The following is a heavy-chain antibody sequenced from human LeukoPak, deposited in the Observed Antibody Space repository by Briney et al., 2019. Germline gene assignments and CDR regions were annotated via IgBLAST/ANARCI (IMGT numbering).Heavy chain of an antibody. CDR2: IRYDGSNK. V-gene: IGHV3-30*02. J-gene: IGHJ6*03. Sequence: PGGSLRLSCAASGFTFSSYGMHWVRQAPGMGLEWVAFIRYDGSNKYYADSVKGRFTISRDNSKNTLYLQMNSLRAEDTAVYYCAKDGGGFYGSGSPGYMDVWGKGTTVTVSS. CDR3: AKDGGGFYGSGSPGYMDV. D-gene: IGHD3-10*01. CDR1: GFTFSSYG.